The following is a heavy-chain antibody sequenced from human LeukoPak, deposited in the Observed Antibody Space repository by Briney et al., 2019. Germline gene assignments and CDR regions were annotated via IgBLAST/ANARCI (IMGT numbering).Heavy chain of an antibody. CDR3: ARGVELRYFDWLGNFDY. J-gene: IGHJ4*02. V-gene: IGHV3-7*01. CDR2: IKQDGSEK. Sequence: AGGSLRLSCAASGFTFSSYGMTWVRPAPGKGLEWVANIKQDGSEKYYVDSVKGRFTISTDNAKNSLYLQMNSLRAEDTAVYYCARGVELRYFDWLGNFDYWGQGTLVTVSS. D-gene: IGHD3-9*01. CDR1: GFTFSSYG.